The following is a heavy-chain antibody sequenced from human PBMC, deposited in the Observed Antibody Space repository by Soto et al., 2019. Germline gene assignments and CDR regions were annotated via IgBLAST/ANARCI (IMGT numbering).Heavy chain of an antibody. J-gene: IGHJ4*02. CDR1: GYTFTSYG. CDR3: ARDSPRQQLDARRYFDY. CDR2: ISAYNGNT. Sequence: GASVKVSCKASGYTFTSYGISWVRQAPGPGLEWMGWISAYNGNTNYAQKLQGRVTMTTDTSTSTAYMELRSLRSDDTAVYYCARDSPRQQLDARRYFDYWGQGTLVTVSS. D-gene: IGHD6-13*01. V-gene: IGHV1-18*01.